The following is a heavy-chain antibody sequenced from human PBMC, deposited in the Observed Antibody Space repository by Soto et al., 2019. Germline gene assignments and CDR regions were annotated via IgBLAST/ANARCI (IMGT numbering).Heavy chain of an antibody. Sequence: QVQLQESGPGLVKPSQTLSLTCTVSGGSISSGDYYWSWIRQPPGKGLEWIGYIYYSGSTYYNPSLKSRVIISVDTSKSQFSTKLSSVTAADKAVYYCARDRAVATVWGTDYYYYYGMDVWGQGTTVTVSS. CDR2: IYYSGST. CDR1: GGSISSGDYY. CDR3: ARDRAVATVWGTDYYYYYGMDV. J-gene: IGHJ6*02. D-gene: IGHD5-12*01. V-gene: IGHV4-30-4*01.